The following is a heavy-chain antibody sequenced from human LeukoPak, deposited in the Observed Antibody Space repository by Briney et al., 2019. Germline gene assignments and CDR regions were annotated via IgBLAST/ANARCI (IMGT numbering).Heavy chain of an antibody. CDR3: AFSSVYGGNLDY. V-gene: IGHV1-8*03. D-gene: IGHD4-23*01. CDR2: MNPNSGNT. J-gene: IGHJ4*02. Sequence: RASVKVSCKASGYTFTSYDINWVRQATGQGLEWMGRMNPNSGNTGYAQKFQGRVTITRNTSISTAYMELSSLRSEDTAVYYCAFSSVYGGNLDYWGQGTLVTVSS. CDR1: GYTFTSYD.